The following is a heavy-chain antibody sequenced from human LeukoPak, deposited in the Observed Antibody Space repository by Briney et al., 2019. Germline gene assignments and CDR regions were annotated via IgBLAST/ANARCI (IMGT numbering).Heavy chain of an antibody. V-gene: IGHV4-59*01. J-gene: IGHJ4*02. Sequence: SETLSLTCAVYGGSFSGYYWSWIRQPPGKGLEWIGYIHYSGGTNHNPSLKSRVTMSVDTSKNQFSLKLSSLTAADTAVYYCAEGVNLDYWGQGTLVTVSS. CDR2: IHYSGGT. CDR1: GGSFSGYY. D-gene: IGHD3-16*01. CDR3: AEGVNLDY.